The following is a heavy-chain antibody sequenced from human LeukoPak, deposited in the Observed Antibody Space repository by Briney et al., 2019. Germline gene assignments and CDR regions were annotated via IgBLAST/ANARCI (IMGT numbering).Heavy chain of an antibody. CDR2: IDGDSSTI. Sequence: PGGSLRLSCAASGFTFTTYSMNWVRQAPGKGLEWVSYIDGDSSTISYADSVKGRFTISRDNAKNSLYLQMNSLRAEDTAVYYCATYSSFNRREFQYWGQGTLLTVSS. V-gene: IGHV3-48*04. CDR3: ATYSSFNRREFQY. J-gene: IGHJ1*01. D-gene: IGHD3-22*01. CDR1: GFTFTTYS.